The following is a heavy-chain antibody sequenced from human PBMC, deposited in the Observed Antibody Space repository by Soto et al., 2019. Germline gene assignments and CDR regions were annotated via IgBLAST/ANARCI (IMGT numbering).Heavy chain of an antibody. Sequence: PGGSLRLSCAASGFTFSNAWMSWVRQAPGEGREWVGRIKSKTDGGTTDYAAPVKGRFTISRDDSKNTMYLQMNSLKTEDTAVYYCTTESADIVVVLAATLNYYYGMDVWGQGTTGTVSS. CDR2: IKSKTDGGTT. J-gene: IGHJ6*02. CDR1: GFTFSNAW. CDR3: TTESADIVVVLAATLNYYYGMDV. V-gene: IGHV3-15*01. D-gene: IGHD2-15*01.